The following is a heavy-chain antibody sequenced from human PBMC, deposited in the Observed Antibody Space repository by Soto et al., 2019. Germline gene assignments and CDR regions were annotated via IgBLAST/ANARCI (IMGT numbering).Heavy chain of an antibody. CDR3: AARRYCDGGGCYCPDH. CDR1: GFTFTSHA. V-gene: IGHV3-23*01. CDR2: ISTTGGST. Sequence: EVQLLESGGDLVQPGGSLRLSCAASGFTFTSHAMNWVRQAPGKGLEWVSAISTTGGSTHYAESVKGRFTISRDNSKNTLYLQMGSLRAEDTAVYYCAARRYCDGGGCYCPDHWGQGTLVTVSS. D-gene: IGHD2-15*01. J-gene: IGHJ4*02.